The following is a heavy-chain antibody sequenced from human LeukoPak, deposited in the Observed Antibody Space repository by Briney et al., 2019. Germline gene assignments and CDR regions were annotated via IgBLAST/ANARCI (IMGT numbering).Heavy chain of an antibody. Sequence: ASVKVSCKASGYTFTSHYMQWVRLASGQGLEWMGIINPSGGGTRYAQKFQGRVTMTRDTSTSTVYMELSSLRSEDTAVYYCAREGSGSLPHLDHWGQGTLVTVSS. J-gene: IGHJ4*02. CDR3: AREGSGSLPHLDH. CDR2: INPSGGGT. D-gene: IGHD3-10*01. CDR1: GYTFTSHY. V-gene: IGHV1-46*01.